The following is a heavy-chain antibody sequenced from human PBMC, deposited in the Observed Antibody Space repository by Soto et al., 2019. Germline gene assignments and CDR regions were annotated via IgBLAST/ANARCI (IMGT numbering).Heavy chain of an antibody. CDR3: ARGHFRRRDALDI. CDR1: GGSISPYY. V-gene: IGHV4-59*01. Sequence: QVQLQESGPGLVKPSETLSLTCTVSGGSISPYYWSFIRQPPGKGLEWIAYISYSGGTSYNPSLMSRVAMSVDTSKNQFSVRLGSVTAADTAVYYCARGHFRRRDALDIWGQGTMVTVSS. D-gene: IGHD3-10*01. J-gene: IGHJ3*02. CDR2: ISYSGGT.